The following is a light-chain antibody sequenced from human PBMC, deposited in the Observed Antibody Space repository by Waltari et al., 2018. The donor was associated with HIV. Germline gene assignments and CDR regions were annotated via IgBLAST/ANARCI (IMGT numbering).Light chain of an antibody. CDR3: AAWDDSLSALYV. CDR1: SSNIGSNY. J-gene: IGLJ1*01. V-gene: IGLV1-47*01. CDR2: RNN. Sequence: QSVLTPPPSASGTPGQRVTISRSGSSSNIGSNYVYWYQQLPGTAPKLLIYRNNQRPSGVPDRFSGSKSGTSASLAISGLRSEDEADYYCAAWDDSLSALYVFGTGTKVTVL.